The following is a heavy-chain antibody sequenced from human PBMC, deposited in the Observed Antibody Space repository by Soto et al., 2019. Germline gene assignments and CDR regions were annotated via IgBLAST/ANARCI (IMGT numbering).Heavy chain of an antibody. CDR2: ISSSSSYI. D-gene: IGHD1-1*01. CDR3: ARDGPTGTWYIRTLDYMDV. J-gene: IGHJ6*03. Sequence: GGSLRLSCAASGFTFSSYSMNWVRQAPGKGLEWVSSISSSSSYIYYADSVKGRFTISRDNAKNSLYLQMNSLRAEDTAVYYCARDGPTGTWYIRTLDYMDVWGKGTTVTVSS. V-gene: IGHV3-21*01. CDR1: GFTFSSYS.